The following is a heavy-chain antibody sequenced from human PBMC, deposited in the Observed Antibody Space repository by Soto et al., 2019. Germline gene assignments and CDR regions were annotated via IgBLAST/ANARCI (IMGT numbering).Heavy chain of an antibody. CDR1: GFRFWTYS. D-gene: IGHD5-12*01. J-gene: IGHJ3*01. Sequence: EVKLLESGGGLVQPGESLRLSCAASGFRFWTYSMSRVRQAPGKGLEWVAGISGDGSATSYADSLKGRFTVSRDNSKDTLFLQMHTLRVEDTAVYYCAKTRLYDNNDYHRDGFDVWGPGTAVTVS. CDR2: ISGDGSAT. V-gene: IGHV3-23*01. CDR3: AKTRLYDNNDYHRDGFDV.